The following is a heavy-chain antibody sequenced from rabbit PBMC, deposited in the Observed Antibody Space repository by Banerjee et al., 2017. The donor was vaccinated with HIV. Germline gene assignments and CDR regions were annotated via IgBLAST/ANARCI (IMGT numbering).Heavy chain of an antibody. D-gene: IGHD2-1*01. V-gene: IGHV1S40*01. Sequence: QSLEESGGDLVKPGASLTLTCTASGFSFSSSYYMCWVRQAPGKGLEWIACIYAGSSGSTYYASWAKGRFTISKTSSTTVTLQMTSLTAADTATYFCARGNDDYGDYYFNSWGPGTLVTVS. J-gene: IGHJ4*01. CDR1: GFSFSSSYY. CDR2: IYAGSSGST. CDR3: ARGNDDYGDYYFNS.